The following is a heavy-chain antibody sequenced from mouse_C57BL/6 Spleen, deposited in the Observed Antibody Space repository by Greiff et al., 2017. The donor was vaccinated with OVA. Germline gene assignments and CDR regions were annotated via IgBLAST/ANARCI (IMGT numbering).Heavy chain of an antibody. V-gene: IGHV5-17*01. CDR1: GFTFSDYG. D-gene: IGHD2-4*01. CDR2: ISSGSSTI. J-gene: IGHJ2*01. CDR3: ARRDYDYDNYYFDY. Sequence: EVQRVESGGGLVKPGGSLKLSCAASGFTFSDYGMHWVRQAPEKGLEWFAYISSGSSTIYYADTVKGRFTISRDNAKNTLFLQMTRLRSEDTAMYYCARRDYDYDNYYFDYWGQGTTLTVSS.